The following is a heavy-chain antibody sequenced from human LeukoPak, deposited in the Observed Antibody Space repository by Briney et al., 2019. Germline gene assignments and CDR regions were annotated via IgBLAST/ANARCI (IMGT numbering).Heavy chain of an antibody. V-gene: IGHV3-7*03. Sequence: PGGSLRLSCVASGFSFSNYWMSWVRQAPGKGLEWVANIHQDGSERYYMDSVKGRFTISRDNAKNSLYLQMSNLRAEDTAVYFCARGGGLDVWGQGATVTVSS. CDR2: IHQDGSER. CDR3: ARGGGLDV. CDR1: GFSFSNYW. J-gene: IGHJ6*02. D-gene: IGHD3-16*01.